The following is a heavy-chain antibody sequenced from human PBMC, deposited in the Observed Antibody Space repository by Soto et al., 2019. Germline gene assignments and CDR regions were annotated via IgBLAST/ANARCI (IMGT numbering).Heavy chain of an antibody. CDR3: ASIVVPAAIVSAWFDP. CDR2: IKQDGSEK. CDR1: GFTFSSYW. D-gene: IGHD2-2*02. Sequence: GGSLRLSCAASGFTFSSYWMSWVRQAPGKGLEWVANIKQDGSEKYYVDSVKGRFTISRDNAKNSLYLQMNSLRAEDTAVYYCASIVVPAAIVSAWFDPWGQGTLVTVSS. J-gene: IGHJ5*02. V-gene: IGHV3-7*01.